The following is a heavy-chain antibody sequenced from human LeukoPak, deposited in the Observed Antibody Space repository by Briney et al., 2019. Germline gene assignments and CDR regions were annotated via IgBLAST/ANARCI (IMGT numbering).Heavy chain of an antibody. V-gene: IGHV3-48*04. CDR1: GFTFSSYG. CDR2: ISSSGSTI. J-gene: IGHJ4*02. CDR3: AKVGSGIVATGSPYFDY. D-gene: IGHD6-13*01. Sequence: PGGSLRLSCAASGFTFSSYGMNWVRQAPGKGLEWVSYISSSGSTIYYADSVKGRFTISRDNAKNSLYLQMNSLRAEDTAVYYCAKVGSGIVATGSPYFDYWGQGTLVTVSS.